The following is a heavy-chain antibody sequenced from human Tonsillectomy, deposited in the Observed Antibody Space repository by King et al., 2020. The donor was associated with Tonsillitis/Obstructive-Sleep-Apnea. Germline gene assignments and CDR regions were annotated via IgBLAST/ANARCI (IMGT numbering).Heavy chain of an antibody. V-gene: IGHV4-34*01. J-gene: IGHJ5*02. CDR3: ARASGTFDP. Sequence: VQLQQWGAGLLKPSETLSLTCAVYGGSLSGYFWSWIRQPPGKGLEWIGEINYSGSTNYNPSLKSRVTISADTSKKQLSLNLYSVTAADTAVYYCARASGTFDPWGQGTLVTVSS. CDR2: INYSGST. CDR1: GGSLSGYF.